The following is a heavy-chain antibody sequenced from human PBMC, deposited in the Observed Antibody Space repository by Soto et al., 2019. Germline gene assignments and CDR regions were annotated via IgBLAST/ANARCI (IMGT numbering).Heavy chain of an antibody. Sequence: PGGSLRLSCAASGFPFSSYGMRWVRQAPGKGLEWVAVIWYDGSNKYYADSVKGRFTISRDNSKNTLYLQMNSLRAEDTAVYYCARDRRGYCSGGSCYDLDAFDIWGQGTMVTVSS. D-gene: IGHD2-15*01. V-gene: IGHV3-33*01. J-gene: IGHJ3*02. CDR3: ARDRRGYCSGGSCYDLDAFDI. CDR1: GFPFSSYG. CDR2: IWYDGSNK.